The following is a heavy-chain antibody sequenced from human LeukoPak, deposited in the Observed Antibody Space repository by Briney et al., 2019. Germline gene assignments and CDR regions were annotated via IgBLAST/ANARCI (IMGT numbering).Heavy chain of an antibody. CDR1: GFTFSSYA. CDR2: ISGSGGST. D-gene: IGHD6-13*01. CDR3: AKDVDSSTDY. Sequence: GGSLRLSCAASGFTFSSYAMSWVRQAPGKGLEWVSAISGSGGSTYYADSVKGRFTISRDNSKNTLYLQMDSLRAEDTALYYCAKDVDSSTDYWGQGTLVTVSS. V-gene: IGHV3-23*01. J-gene: IGHJ4*02.